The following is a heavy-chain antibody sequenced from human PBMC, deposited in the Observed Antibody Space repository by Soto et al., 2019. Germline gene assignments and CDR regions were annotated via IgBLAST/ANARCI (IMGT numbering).Heavy chain of an antibody. J-gene: IGHJ4*02. Sequence: GGSLRLSCAASAFTFNNFAMHWVRQAPGKGLEWVAVISPHGNDKYYADSVKGRFTISRDNSKNTLYLQMNSLRAEDTAVYYCAKDRVIAAAGYNFDYWGQGTLVTVSS. V-gene: IGHV3-30*18. CDR1: AFTFNNFA. D-gene: IGHD6-13*01. CDR2: ISPHGNDK. CDR3: AKDRVIAAAGYNFDY.